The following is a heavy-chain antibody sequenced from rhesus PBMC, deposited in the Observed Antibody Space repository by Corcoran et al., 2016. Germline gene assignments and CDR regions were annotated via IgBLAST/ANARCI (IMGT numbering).Heavy chain of an antibody. CDR3: ARLPTRRFDV. D-gene: IGHD3S6*01. CDR2: ICWSDTK. V-gene: IGHV2-95*01. CDR1: GFSINTAETG. Sequence: QVTLKESGPALVKPTQTLTLTCTFSGFSINTAETGLGWIRQPPGKALEWLASICWSDTKYYSTSLKSRLTISKDPSKNLVILTMTNMDPVDTATYYCARLPTRRFDVWGPGVLVTVSS. J-gene: IGHJ5-1*01.